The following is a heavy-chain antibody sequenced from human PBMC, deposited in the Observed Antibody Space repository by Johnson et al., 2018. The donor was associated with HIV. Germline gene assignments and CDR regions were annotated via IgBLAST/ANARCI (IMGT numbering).Heavy chain of an antibody. CDR1: GFTFSSYG. J-gene: IGHJ3*02. Sequence: QVQLVESGGGVVQPGRSLRLSCAASGFTFSSYGMHWVRQAPGKGMDWVAFISYDGSNVYYADSVKGRFTISRDNSKNTLYLQMNSLRPADMGLYYCAKAPSMGADGLDIWGQGTMVTVSS. CDR2: ISYDGSNV. V-gene: IGHV3-30*18. D-gene: IGHD3-16*01. CDR3: AKAPSMGADGLDI.